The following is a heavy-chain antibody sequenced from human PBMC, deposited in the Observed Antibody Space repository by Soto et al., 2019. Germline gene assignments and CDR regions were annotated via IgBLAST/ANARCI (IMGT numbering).Heavy chain of an antibody. CDR2: AHHSGRT. V-gene: IGHV4-4*02. Sequence: SETLSLTCTVSGDSMSRSNWWNWVRQPPGKGLEWIGEAHHSGRTNYNPSLKGRVTISVDRSQNRFSLKLSSVTAADTAVYYCARSEATALDYWGQGTLVTVSS. CDR1: GDSMSRSNW. J-gene: IGHJ4*02. CDR3: ARSEATALDY.